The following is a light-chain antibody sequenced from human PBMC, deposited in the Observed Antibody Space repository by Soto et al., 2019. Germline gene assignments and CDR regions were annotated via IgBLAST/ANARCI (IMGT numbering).Light chain of an antibody. CDR1: SSNIGSHT. Sequence: QAVVTQPPSASGTPGQRVTISCSGGSSNIGSHTVNWYQQLPGTAPKLLIYSSNQRPSGVPDRFSGSKSGTSASLAIGGLQSEDEADYYCAAWDDSLDGWVFGGGTKLTVL. V-gene: IGLV1-44*01. J-gene: IGLJ3*02. CDR2: SSN. CDR3: AAWDDSLDGWV.